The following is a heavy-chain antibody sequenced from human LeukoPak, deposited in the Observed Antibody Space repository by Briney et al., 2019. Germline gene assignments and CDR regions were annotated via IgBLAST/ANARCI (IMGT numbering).Heavy chain of an antibody. CDR1: GGSFSGYY. CDR3: AGDYERPPYYYYYMDV. J-gene: IGHJ6*03. CDR2: INHSGST. Sequence: PSETLSLTCAVYGGSFSGYYWSWIRQPPRKGLEWIGEINHSGSTNYNPSLKSRVTISVDTSKNQFSLKLSSVTAADTAVYYCAGDYERPPYYYYYMDVWGKGTTVTVSS. V-gene: IGHV4-34*01. D-gene: IGHD3-3*01.